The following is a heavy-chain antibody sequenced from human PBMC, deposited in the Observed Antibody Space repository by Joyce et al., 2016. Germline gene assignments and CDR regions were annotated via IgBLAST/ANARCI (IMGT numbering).Heavy chain of an antibody. J-gene: IGHJ4*02. D-gene: IGHD2-8*01. CDR2: LSSSSSYI. Sequence: EVQLVESGGGLVKPGGSLRLSCAAYGLTFSSYSMSWVRQAPGKGLRWVSSLSSSSSYIKYTDSVKGRFTISRDNAKNSLYLQMNSLRVEDTAVYYCARSSYTNGIFDYWGQGTLVTVSS. CDR1: GLTFSSYS. CDR3: ARSSYTNGIFDY. V-gene: IGHV3-21*01.